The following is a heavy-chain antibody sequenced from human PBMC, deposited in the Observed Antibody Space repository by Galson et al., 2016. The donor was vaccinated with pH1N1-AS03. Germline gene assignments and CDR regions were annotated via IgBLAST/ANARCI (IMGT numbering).Heavy chain of an antibody. CDR2: IYHSGST. V-gene: IGHV4-4*02. Sequence: QPPGRGLEWIGEIYHSGSTNYNPSLWSRVTISVDKSKNQFSLNLRSVTAADTAVYYCARSMAKTVPYYFDYWGQGALVTVSS. CDR3: ARSMAKTVPYYFDY. J-gene: IGHJ4*02. D-gene: IGHD5-24*01.